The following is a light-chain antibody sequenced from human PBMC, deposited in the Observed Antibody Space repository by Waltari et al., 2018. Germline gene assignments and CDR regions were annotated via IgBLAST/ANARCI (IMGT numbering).Light chain of an antibody. V-gene: IGKV1-5*03. CDR1: QSIGNW. CDR3: QQYSNELYT. Sequence: DIQMTQSPSTLSASVGDRVTITCRASQSIGNWLAWYQQKPGKAPKLLIQKASRLESGVPSRFSGSGSGTEFTLTVSSLQPDDLATYFCQQYSNELYTFGQGTKLEIK. J-gene: IGKJ2*01. CDR2: KAS.